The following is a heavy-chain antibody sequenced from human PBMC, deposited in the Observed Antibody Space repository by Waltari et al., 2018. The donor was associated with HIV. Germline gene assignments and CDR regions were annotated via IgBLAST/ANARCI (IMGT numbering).Heavy chain of an antibody. V-gene: IGHV1-2*02. CDR2: INTNSGIT. J-gene: IGHJ1*01. D-gene: IGHD3-16*01. Sequence: QVRLVQSGAEVKTPGASVRLSCAASGYTFTDFYIHWVRQAPGQGRQWGLQAPRHVLHGGGWINTNSGITLPSQAVQGRVTVSRDKSLNTVYLDLTNLRPDDTASYYCARDRAGERVVGQFWGPGTPVTVSA. CDR1: GYTFTDFY. CDR3: ARDRAGERVVGQF.